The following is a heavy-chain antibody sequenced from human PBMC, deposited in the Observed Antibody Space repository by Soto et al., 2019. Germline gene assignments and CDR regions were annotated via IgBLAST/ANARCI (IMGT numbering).Heavy chain of an antibody. Sequence: QVQLVESGGGLVKPGGSLRLSCAASGFTFSDYSMSWIRQAPGKGLEWVSHISSGGGRIYYADSVKGRLTISRDNAKNSLYLQMNSLRAEDTALYYCAKDDPGDGYGYWGQGTLVTVSS. V-gene: IGHV3-11*01. J-gene: IGHJ4*02. CDR3: AKDDPGDGYGY. D-gene: IGHD3-22*01. CDR2: ISSGGGRI. CDR1: GFTFSDYS.